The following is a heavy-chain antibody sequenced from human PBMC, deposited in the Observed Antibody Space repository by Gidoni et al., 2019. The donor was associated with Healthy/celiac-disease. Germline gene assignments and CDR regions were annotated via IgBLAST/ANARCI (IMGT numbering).Heavy chain of an antibody. V-gene: IGHV3-7*01. J-gene: IGHJ5*02. D-gene: IGHD5-18*01. Sequence: EVQLVESGGGLVQPGGSLRLSCAASGFTFSSYWMSWVRQAPGKGLEWVANIKQDGSEKYYVDSVKGRFTISRDNAKNSLYLQMNSLRAEDTAVYYCARDRGYSYGRWFDPWGQGTLVTVSS. CDR2: IKQDGSEK. CDR3: ARDRGYSYGRWFDP. CDR1: GFTFSSYW.